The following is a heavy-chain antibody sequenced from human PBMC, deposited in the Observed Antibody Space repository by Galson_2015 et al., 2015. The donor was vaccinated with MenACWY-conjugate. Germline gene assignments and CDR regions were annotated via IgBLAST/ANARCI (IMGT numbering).Heavy chain of an antibody. V-gene: IGHV3-21*01. CDR2: ISSSSSYI. Sequence: SLRLSCAASGFTFSSYSMNWVRQAPGKGLEWVSSISSSSSYIYYADSVKGRFTISRDNAKNSPYLQMNSLRAEDTAVYYCAREVERYYYGSGSYSRGGYWGQGTLVTVSS. CDR1: GFTFSSYS. J-gene: IGHJ4*02. CDR3: AREVERYYYGSGSYSRGGY. D-gene: IGHD3-10*01.